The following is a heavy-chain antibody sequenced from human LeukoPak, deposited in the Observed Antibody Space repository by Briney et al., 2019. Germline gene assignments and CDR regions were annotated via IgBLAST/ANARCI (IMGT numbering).Heavy chain of an antibody. CDR1: GFTVSSNY. Sequence: GGSLRPSCAASGFTVSSNYMAWVRQAPGTRLEWVSVIYTGGSIYYADSVRDRLIISRDNSKNTLYLQVNSLRPEDTAVYYCARLKGNEWFPEYFDSWGQGTLVIVSS. CDR3: ARLKGNEWFPEYFDS. J-gene: IGHJ4*02. D-gene: IGHD3-3*01. CDR2: IYTGGSI. V-gene: IGHV3-66*04.